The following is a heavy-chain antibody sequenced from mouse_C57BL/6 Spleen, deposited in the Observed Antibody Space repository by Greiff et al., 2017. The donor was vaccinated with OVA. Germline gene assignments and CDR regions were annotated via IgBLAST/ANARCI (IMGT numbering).Heavy chain of an antibody. D-gene: IGHD1-1*01. V-gene: IGHV1-22*01. J-gene: IGHJ3*01. CDR1: GYTFTDYN. CDR2: INPTNGGT. Sequence: EVQLHQSGPELVKPGASVKMSCKASGYTFTDYNMHWVKQSHGKSLEWIGYINPTNGGTSYNQKFKGKATLTVNKSSSTAYMELRSLTSEDSAVYYCARSGNYYGSSSAWFADWGQGTLVTVSA. CDR3: ARSGNYYGSSSAWFAD.